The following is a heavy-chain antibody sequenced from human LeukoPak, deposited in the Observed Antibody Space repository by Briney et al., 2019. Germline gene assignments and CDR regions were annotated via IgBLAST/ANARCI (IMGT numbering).Heavy chain of an antibody. Sequence: GGSLRLSCAASRSTFSSFDMHWVRQAPGKGLEWVTFIRFDGSNKYYADSVKGRFTISRDNSENTLYLQMSSLRPEDTAVYYCARQIGVSIDYWGQGTLVTVSS. J-gene: IGHJ4*02. V-gene: IGHV3-30*02. CDR1: RSTFSSFD. CDR2: IRFDGSNK. CDR3: ARQIGVSIDY. D-gene: IGHD5/OR15-5a*01.